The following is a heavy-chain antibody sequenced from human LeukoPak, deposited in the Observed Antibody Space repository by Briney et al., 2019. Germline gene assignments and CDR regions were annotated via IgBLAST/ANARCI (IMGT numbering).Heavy chain of an antibody. Sequence: GESLKISCKGSGYSFTSYWIGWVRQMPGKGLEWMGIIYPGDSDTRYSPSFQGQVTISADKSISTAYLQWSSLKASDSAMYYCARRLMGTDNWFDPWGQGTLVTVSP. V-gene: IGHV5-51*01. CDR2: IYPGDSDT. CDR3: ARRLMGTDNWFDP. J-gene: IGHJ5*02. CDR1: GYSFTSYW. D-gene: IGHD7-27*01.